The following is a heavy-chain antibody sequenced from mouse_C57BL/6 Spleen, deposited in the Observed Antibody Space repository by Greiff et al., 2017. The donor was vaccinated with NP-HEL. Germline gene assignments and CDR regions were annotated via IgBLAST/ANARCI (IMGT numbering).Heavy chain of an antibody. J-gene: IGHJ2*01. CDR1: GYTFTSYW. Sequence: VQLQQPGAELVKPGASVKMSCKASGYTFTSYWITWVKQRPGQGLEWIGDIYPGSGSTNYNEKFKSKATLTVDKSSSTAYMQLSSLTSEDSGVYYCARGGVYFDCWGQGTTLTVAS. CDR3: ARGGVYFDC. V-gene: IGHV1-55*01. CDR2: IYPGSGST.